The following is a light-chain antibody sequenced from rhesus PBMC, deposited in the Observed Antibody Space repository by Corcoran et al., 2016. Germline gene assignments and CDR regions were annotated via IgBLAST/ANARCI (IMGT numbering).Light chain of an antibody. CDR2: YAS. Sequence: DIQMTQSPSSLSASVGDTVTITCRASQGISKNLAWSQQKPGKFPKLLIHYASTLQSGVPSRFSGSGSGTDFTLTISSLQPEDFATYDCQHGYGTPFTFGPGTKLDIK. J-gene: IGKJ3*01. V-gene: IGKV1S15*01. CDR1: QGISKN. CDR3: QHGYGTPFT.